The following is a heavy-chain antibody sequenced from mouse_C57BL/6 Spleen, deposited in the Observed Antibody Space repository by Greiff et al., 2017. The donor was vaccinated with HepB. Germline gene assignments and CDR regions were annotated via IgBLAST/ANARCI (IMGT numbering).Heavy chain of an antibody. J-gene: IGHJ4*01. CDR1: GYTFTSYW. CDR2: VNPNSGST. D-gene: IGHD4-1*02. Sequence: QVQLQQPGAELVKPGASVKLSCKASGYTFTSYWMHWVKQRTGQGLEWIGMVNPNSGSTNYNEKFKNKATLTVDKSSSTAYMQLSSLTSEDSAVYYCAILQLYAMDYWGQGTSVTVSS. CDR3: AILQLYAMDY. V-gene: IGHV1-64*01.